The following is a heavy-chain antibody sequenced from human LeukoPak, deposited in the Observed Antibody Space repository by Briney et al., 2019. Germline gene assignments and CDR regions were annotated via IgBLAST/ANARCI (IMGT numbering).Heavy chain of an antibody. J-gene: IGHJ5*02. CDR2: ISYDGSNK. V-gene: IGHV3-30*18. Sequence: GRPLRLSCAASGFTFSTYAMHWVRQAPGKGLEWVAVISYDGSNKYYADSVKGRFTISRDNSKNTLYLQMNTLRAEDTAVCYCAKDVSWNWFDPWGQGTLVTVSS. CDR3: AKDVSWNWFDP. CDR1: GFTFSTYA.